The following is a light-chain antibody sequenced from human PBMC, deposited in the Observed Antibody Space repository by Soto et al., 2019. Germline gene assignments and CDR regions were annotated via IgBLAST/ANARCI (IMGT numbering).Light chain of an antibody. CDR2: GNS. V-gene: IGLV1-40*01. CDR1: SSNIGAGYD. Sequence: QPVLTQPPSVSGAPGQRVTISCTGSSSNIGAGYDVHWYQQLPGTAPKLLIYGNSNRPSGVPDRFSGSKSGTSASLAITGLQAEDEADYYCQSYDSSLSGPACVFGTGTKVTVL. J-gene: IGLJ1*01. CDR3: QSYDSSLSGPACV.